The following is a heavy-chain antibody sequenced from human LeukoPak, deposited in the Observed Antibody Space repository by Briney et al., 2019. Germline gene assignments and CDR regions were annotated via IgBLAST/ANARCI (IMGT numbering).Heavy chain of an antibody. D-gene: IGHD2-15*01. CDR3: AKYGDSRVVAATIDY. CDR1: GFTFSSYA. Sequence: GGSLRLSCAASGFTFSSYAMSWVRQAPGKGLEWVSAISGSGGSTYYADSVKGRFTISRDNSKNTLYLQMNSLRAEDTAVYYCAKYGDSRVVAATIDYWGQGTLVTVSS. CDR2: ISGSGGST. V-gene: IGHV3-23*01. J-gene: IGHJ4*02.